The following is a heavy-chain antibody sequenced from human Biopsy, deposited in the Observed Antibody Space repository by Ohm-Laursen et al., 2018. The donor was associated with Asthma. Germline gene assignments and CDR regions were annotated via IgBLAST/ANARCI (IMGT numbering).Heavy chain of an antibody. D-gene: IGHD3-10*01. CDR1: GYTFNSAG. V-gene: IGHV1-18*01. CDR3: ARAVDYSHYYGIDV. J-gene: IGHJ6*02. Sequence: SSVKVSCKASGYTFNSAGITWVRQAPGQGLEWMGWISVYNGNTKVAQKLQDRVTMITDTSTSTAYMELRSLRSDDKAVYFCARAVDYSHYYGIDVWGQGTTVTVS. CDR2: ISVYNGNT.